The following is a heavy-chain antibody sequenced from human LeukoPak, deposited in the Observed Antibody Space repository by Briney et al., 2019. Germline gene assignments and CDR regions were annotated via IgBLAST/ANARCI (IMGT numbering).Heavy chain of an antibody. D-gene: IGHD6-19*01. CDR3: ARGAVAASGGSLTDAFDI. CDR1: GYSFTSYW. Sequence: LGGSLQISCQGSGYSFTSYWIGWVRQLPGKGLEWMGIIYPGDSDTRYSPSFQGQVTISADKSISTAYLQWSSLKASDTAMYYCARGAVAASGGSLTDAFDIWGQGTMVTVSS. V-gene: IGHV5-51*01. CDR2: IYPGDSDT. J-gene: IGHJ3*02.